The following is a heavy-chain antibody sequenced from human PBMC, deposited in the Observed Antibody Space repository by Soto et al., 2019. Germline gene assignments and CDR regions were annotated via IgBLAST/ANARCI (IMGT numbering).Heavy chain of an antibody. V-gene: IGHV5-51*01. Sequence: GESLKISCQASGYIFIDYWIGWVRQMPGKGLEWMGIVYPRDSDTRYSPSFQGQVTISADRSTGTAFLQWRSLKASDTALYYCARPPLPGYSIHFNSWGQGTRVTVSS. CDR2: VYPRDSDT. D-gene: IGHD2-15*01. CDR1: GYIFIDYW. CDR3: ARPPLPGYSIHFNS. J-gene: IGHJ4*02.